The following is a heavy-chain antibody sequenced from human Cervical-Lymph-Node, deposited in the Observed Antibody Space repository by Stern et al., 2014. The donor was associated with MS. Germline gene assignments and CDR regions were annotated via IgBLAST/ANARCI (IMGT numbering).Heavy chain of an antibody. CDR2: IIPIFGTL. D-gene: IGHD2-21*02. V-gene: IGHV1-69*01. J-gene: IGHJ6*02. CDR3: ASPSSVTVGAMDV. CDR1: GDTFSTSA. Sequence: VQLVQSGAGMKKPGSSVRVSCKASGDTFSTSAINCVRQAPGQGLEWLGGIIPIFGTLHYAQKFPGRVTHTEKGSTTTYTFELNGLTSEDTAVYYCASPSSVTVGAMDVWGQGTTVTFSS.